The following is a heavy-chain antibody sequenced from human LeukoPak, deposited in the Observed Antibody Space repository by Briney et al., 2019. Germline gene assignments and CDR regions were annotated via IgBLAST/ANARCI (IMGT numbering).Heavy chain of an antibody. CDR3: ARDIRNYYDSGAYGWFDP. V-gene: IGHV3-23*01. CDR2: ISGSGGNV. CDR1: GFTFSSYE. Sequence: PGGSLRLSCAASGFTFSSYEMNWVRQAPGKGLEWVSSISGSGGNVYYAGSVRGRFTISRDNSKNTVYLQMNSLRAEDTATYYCARDIRNYYDSGAYGWFDPWGQGTLVPVSS. D-gene: IGHD3-10*01. J-gene: IGHJ5*02.